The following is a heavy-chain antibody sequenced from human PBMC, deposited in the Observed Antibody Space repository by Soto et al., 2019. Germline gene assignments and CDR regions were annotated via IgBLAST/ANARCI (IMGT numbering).Heavy chain of an antibody. V-gene: IGHV5-51*01. CDR1: GYRFTSYW. D-gene: IGHD1-7*01. Sequence: GAALNISCEGSGYRFTSYWIGCVRPMSGKGLEWMGIIYPGDSDTRYSPSFQGQVTISADKSISTAYLQWSSLKASDTAMYYCARRRVNYPIFGMDVWGQGTTVTVSS. CDR3: ARRRVNYPIFGMDV. CDR2: IYPGDSDT. J-gene: IGHJ6*02.